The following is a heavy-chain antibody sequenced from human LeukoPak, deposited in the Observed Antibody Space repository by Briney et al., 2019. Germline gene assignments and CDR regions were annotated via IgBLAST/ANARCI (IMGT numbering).Heavy chain of an antibody. V-gene: IGHV1-2*02. CDR1: GYTFTGYY. CDR3: ARGIMIVPGHVDY. J-gene: IGHJ4*02. D-gene: IGHD3-22*01. Sequence: ASVKVSCKASGYTFTGYYMHWVRQAPGQGLEWMGWINPNSGGTNYAQKFQGRVTMTRDTSISTAYMELSRLRSDDTAVYCCARGIMIVPGHVDYWGQGTLVTVSS. CDR2: INPNSGGT.